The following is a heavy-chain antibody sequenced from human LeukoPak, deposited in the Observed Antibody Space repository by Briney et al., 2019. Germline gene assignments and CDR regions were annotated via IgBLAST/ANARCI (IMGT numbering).Heavy chain of an antibody. V-gene: IGHV3-20*04. CDR2: INWNGGST. D-gene: IGHD3-10*01. CDR1: GFTFDDYG. J-gene: IGHJ5*02. Sequence: PGGSLRLSCAASGFTFDDYGMSWVRQAPGKGLGWVSGINWNGGSTGYADSVKGRFTISRDNAKNSLYLQMNSLRAEDTALYYCARIGATMVRGVKVDWFDPWGQGTLVTVSS. CDR3: ARIGATMVRGVKVDWFDP.